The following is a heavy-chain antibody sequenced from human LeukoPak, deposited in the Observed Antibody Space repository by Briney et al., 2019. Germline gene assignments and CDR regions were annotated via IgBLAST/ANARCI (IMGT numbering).Heavy chain of an antibody. CDR1: GFTFSSYA. Sequence: GGSLRLSCAASGFTFSSYAMSWVRPAPGKGLEWVSAVSASGGNTSYADSVEGRFTMSRDNSKNTLYLEVNSLRSEDTAVYYCGRGEYNYYYDIGDCWGQGALVSVSS. CDR2: VSASGGNT. CDR3: GRGEYNYYYDIGDC. D-gene: IGHD3-22*01. V-gene: IGHV3-23*01. J-gene: IGHJ4*02.